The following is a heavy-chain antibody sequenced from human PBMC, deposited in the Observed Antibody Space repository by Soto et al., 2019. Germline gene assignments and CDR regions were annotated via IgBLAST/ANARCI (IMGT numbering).Heavy chain of an antibody. CDR2: VYHTGST. Sequence: SETLSLTCSVSGGSARSGNHFWNWTRQAPGKGLEWIGNVYHTGSTDYNSSLRSRVTISVDTSKNQFSLNMNSVTAADTAVYYCARRLFGSGWTLDSWGQGALVTVSS. V-gene: IGHV4-61*01. D-gene: IGHD6-19*01. J-gene: IGHJ4*02. CDR3: ARRLFGSGWTLDS. CDR1: GGSARSGNHF.